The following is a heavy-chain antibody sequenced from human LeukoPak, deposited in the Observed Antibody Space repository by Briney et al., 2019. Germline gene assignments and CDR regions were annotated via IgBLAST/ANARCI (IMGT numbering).Heavy chain of an antibody. D-gene: IGHD3-22*01. CDR3: AKDMYYYDSSGSIDGAFDI. Sequence: PGGSLRLSCAASGFTFSSYSMNWVRQAPGKGLEWVSTISDSGGRTYYADSVKGRFTISRDNSKNTLYLQMNSLRAEDTAVYYCAKDMYYYDSSGSIDGAFDIWGQGTMVTVSS. V-gene: IGHV3-23*01. CDR2: ISDSGGRT. J-gene: IGHJ3*02. CDR1: GFTFSSYS.